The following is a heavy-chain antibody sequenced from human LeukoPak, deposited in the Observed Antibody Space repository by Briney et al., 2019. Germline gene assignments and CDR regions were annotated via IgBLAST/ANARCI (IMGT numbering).Heavy chain of an antibody. V-gene: IGHV3-23*01. CDR1: GFTFSSYA. D-gene: IGHD2-2*01. CDR3: APKSIVVVPAAYRDV. Sequence: GGSLRLFCAASGFTFSSYAMSWARHAPGKGLEWVSAISGSGGSTYYADDVQGRFPIYRDNSMNTLYLQMNSLRAKDTAGYYCAPKSIVVVPAAYRDVWGKGTAVTVS. J-gene: IGHJ6*03. CDR2: ISGSGGST.